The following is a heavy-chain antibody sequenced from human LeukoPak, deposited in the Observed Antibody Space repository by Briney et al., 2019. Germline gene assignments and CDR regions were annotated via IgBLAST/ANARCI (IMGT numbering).Heavy chain of an antibody. Sequence: GGSLRLSCAASGVTFSSYDMHWVRQAPGKGLEWVAFMSFDERKKSYADSVKGRFTVSRDISKETLYLQMDNLRAEDTAVYYCARPNGYWGQGTLVTVSS. CDR3: ARPNGY. D-gene: IGHD2-8*01. V-gene: IGHV3-30*01. J-gene: IGHJ4*02. CDR1: GVTFSSYD. CDR2: MSFDERKK.